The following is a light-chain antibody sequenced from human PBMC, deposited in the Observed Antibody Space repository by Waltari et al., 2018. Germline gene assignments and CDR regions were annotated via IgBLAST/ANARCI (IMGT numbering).Light chain of an antibody. Sequence: QSVLTQPPSVSGAPGQRVPIPCTGSSSNIGAGYDVLWYQQRPGTAPKLLNYGNTNRPSGVPDRFSGPKSGTSASLAITGLQVDDEADYYCQSYDSSLSAVVFGGGTKLTVL. CDR1: SSNIGAGYD. V-gene: IGLV1-40*01. J-gene: IGLJ2*01. CDR2: GNT. CDR3: QSYDSSLSAVV.